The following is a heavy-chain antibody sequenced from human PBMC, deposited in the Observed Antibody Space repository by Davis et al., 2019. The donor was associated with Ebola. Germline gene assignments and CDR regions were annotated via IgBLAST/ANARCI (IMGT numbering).Heavy chain of an antibody. J-gene: IGHJ4*02. V-gene: IGHV1-18*04. CDR3: ARATFGYNSGWYADY. CDR2: ISAYNGNT. Sequence: AASVKVSCKASGYTFTNYGITWVRQAPGQGLEWMGWISAYNGNTNYAQKLQGRVTMTTDTSTSTAYMDLSSLRSDDTAVFYCARATFGYNSGWYADYWGQGTLVTVSS. CDR1: GYTFTNYG. D-gene: IGHD6-19*01.